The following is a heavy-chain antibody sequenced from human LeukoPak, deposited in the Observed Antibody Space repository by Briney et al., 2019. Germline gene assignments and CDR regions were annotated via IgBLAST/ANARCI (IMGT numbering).Heavy chain of an antibody. D-gene: IGHD6-13*01. J-gene: IGHJ4*02. CDR3: ARGPSGVAAAGRRGIFDY. CDR1: GFTVSSNY. V-gene: IGHV3-53*04. CDR2: IYSGGST. Sequence: GGSLRLSCAASGFTVSSNYMSWARQAPGKGLEWVSVIYSGGSTYYADSVKGRFTISRHNSKNTLYLQMNSLRAEDTAVYYCARGPSGVAAAGRRGIFDYWGQGTLVTVSS.